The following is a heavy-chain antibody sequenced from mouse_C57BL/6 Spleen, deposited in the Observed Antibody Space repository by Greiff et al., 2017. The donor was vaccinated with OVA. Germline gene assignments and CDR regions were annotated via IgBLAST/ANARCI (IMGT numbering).Heavy chain of an antibody. D-gene: IGHD2-5*01. CDR3: TRGNSNLDY. Sequence: QVQLQQSGAELVRPGASVTLSCKASGYTFTDYEMHWVKQTPVHGLEWIGAIDPETGGTAYNQKFKGKAILTADKSSSTAYMELRSLTSEDSAVYYCTRGNSNLDYWGHGTTLTVSS. CDR2: IDPETGGT. J-gene: IGHJ2*01. CDR1: GYTFTDYE. V-gene: IGHV1-15*01.